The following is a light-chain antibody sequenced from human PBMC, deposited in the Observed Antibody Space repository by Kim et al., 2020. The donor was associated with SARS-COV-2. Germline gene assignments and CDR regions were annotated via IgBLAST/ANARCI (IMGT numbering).Light chain of an antibody. CDR3: QLYGSSPPMYT. J-gene: IGKJ2*01. Sequence: EIVLTQSPGTLSLSPGERATLSCMASQSVSSSYLAWYQQKPGQAPRLLIYGTYSRATGIPDRFSGSGSGTDFTLTISRLEPEDFAVYYCQLYGSSPPMYTFGQGTKLEI. V-gene: IGKV3-20*01. CDR2: GTY. CDR1: QSVSSSY.